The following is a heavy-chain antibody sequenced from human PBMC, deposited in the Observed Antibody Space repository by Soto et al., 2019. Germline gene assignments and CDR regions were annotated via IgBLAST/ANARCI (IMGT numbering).Heavy chain of an antibody. D-gene: IGHD3-3*01. J-gene: IGHJ4*02. V-gene: IGHV3-23*01. CDR1: GFTYSSYV. CDR2: SSAGGGAA. Sequence: GGSLRLSCVASGFTYSSYVMSWVRQAPGKGLEWVSASSAGGGAAYYADSVKGRFTISRDNSRNTLYLQMNSLRAEDTAVYYCAKYGSSYDFWSGYYYDYWGQGTLVTVSS. CDR3: AKYGSSYDFWSGYYYDY.